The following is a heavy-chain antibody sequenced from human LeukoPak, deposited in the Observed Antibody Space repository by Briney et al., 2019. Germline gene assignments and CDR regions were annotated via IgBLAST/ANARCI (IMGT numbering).Heavy chain of an antibody. D-gene: IGHD5-18*01. CDR2: IKQDGSEK. Sequence: PGGSLRLSCAAPGLTFSRYWISWVRQAPGRGRGCVANIKQDGSEKSSVDSVKGRFTISRDNAKNSLYLQMNSLRAEDTAVYYCARDATLDTAMVKAYWGQGTLVTVSS. J-gene: IGHJ4*02. CDR3: ARDATLDTAMVKAY. V-gene: IGHV3-7*01. CDR1: GLTFSRYW.